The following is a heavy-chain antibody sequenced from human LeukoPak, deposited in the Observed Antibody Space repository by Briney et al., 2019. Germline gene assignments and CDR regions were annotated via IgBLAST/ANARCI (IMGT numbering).Heavy chain of an antibody. CDR3: ARGPLLGGFDF. CDR1: GGSLSSSNYY. J-gene: IGHJ4*02. D-gene: IGHD1-26*01. Sequence: SETLSLTCTVSGGSLSSSNYYWGWIRQPPGKGLEWIGSIYYSGSTYYSPSLKSRVTISVDTSKRQFSLKLKSVPAADTAMYYCARGPLLGGFDFWGQGSLVTVSS. V-gene: IGHV4-39*07. CDR2: IYYSGST.